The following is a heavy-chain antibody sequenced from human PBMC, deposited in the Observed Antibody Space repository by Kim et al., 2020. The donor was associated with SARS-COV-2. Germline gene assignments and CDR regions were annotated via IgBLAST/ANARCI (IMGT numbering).Heavy chain of an antibody. J-gene: IGHJ3*02. CDR2: ISSSGSTI. D-gene: IGHD3-22*01. CDR3: ARAAYYEIFFDAFDI. Sequence: GGSLRLSCAASGFTFSSYEMNWVRQAPGKGLEWVSYISSSGSTIYYADSVKGRFTISRDNAKNSLYLQMNSLRAEDTAVYYCARAAYYEIFFDAFDIWGQGTMVTVSS. CDR1: GFTFSSYE. V-gene: IGHV3-48*03.